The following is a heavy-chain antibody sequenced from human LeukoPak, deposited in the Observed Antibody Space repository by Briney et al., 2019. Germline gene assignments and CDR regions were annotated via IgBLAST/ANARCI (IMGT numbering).Heavy chain of an antibody. CDR2: INPSGGST. V-gene: IGHV1-46*01. CDR1: GYPFTNYY. D-gene: IGHD3-22*01. J-gene: IGHJ3*02. Sequence: ASVKVSCKASGYPFTNYYMHWVRQAPGQGLEWMGIINPSGGSTSYAQKFQGRVTMTRDTSTSTVYMELHSLKSEDTAVYFCARASPQYDSSGWGARVDAFDIWGQGTMVTVSS. CDR3: ARASPQYDSSGWGARVDAFDI.